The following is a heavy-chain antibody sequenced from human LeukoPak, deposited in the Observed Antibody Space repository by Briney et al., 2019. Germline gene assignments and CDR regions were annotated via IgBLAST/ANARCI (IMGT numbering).Heavy chain of an antibody. Sequence: GGSLRLSCAASGFTFDDYGMSWVRQAPGKGLEWVSGINWNGGSTGYADSVKGRFTISRDNAKNSLYLQMNSLRAEDMALYYCAKDLGAAAGYAFNIWGQGTMVTVSS. V-gene: IGHV3-20*04. J-gene: IGHJ3*02. CDR3: AKDLGAAAGYAFNI. CDR1: GFTFDDYG. D-gene: IGHD6-13*01. CDR2: INWNGGST.